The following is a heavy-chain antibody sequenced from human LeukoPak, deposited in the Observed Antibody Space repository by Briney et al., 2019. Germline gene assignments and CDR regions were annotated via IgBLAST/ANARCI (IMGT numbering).Heavy chain of an antibody. CDR2: IRSKAYGGTT. Sequence: GGSLRLSCTASGFTFGDYAMSWVRQAPGKGLEWVGFIRSKAYGGTTEYAASVKGRFTISRDDSKSIAYLQMNSLKTEDTAVYYCTRALGAAAGPLGAFDIWGQGTMVTVSS. D-gene: IGHD6-13*01. J-gene: IGHJ3*02. CDR1: GFTFGDYA. V-gene: IGHV3-49*04. CDR3: TRALGAAAGPLGAFDI.